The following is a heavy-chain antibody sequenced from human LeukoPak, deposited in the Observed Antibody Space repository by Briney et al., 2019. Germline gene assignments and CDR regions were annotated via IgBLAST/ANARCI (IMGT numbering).Heavy chain of an antibody. CDR1: GGSIRSSYYY. D-gene: IGHD2-2*02. V-gene: IGHV4-39*01. CDR2: IYDSGST. J-gene: IGHJ5*02. CDR3: ARVWVGIVVPAAIRKDWFDP. Sequence: PSETLSLTCTVSGGSIRSSYYYWGWIRQPPGKGLEWIGSIYDSGSTYYNPSLKSRVTISVDTSKNQFSLKLNSVTAADTAVYYCARVWVGIVVPAAIRKDWFDPWGQGTQVTVSS.